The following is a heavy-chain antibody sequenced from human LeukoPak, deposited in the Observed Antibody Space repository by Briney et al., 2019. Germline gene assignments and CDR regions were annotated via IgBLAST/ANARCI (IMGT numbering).Heavy chain of an antibody. J-gene: IGHJ4*02. CDR3: ARVDRDGYCSGGSCYLHY. CDR2: ISTTSSYT. CDR1: GFTFSDYY. V-gene: IGHV3-11*06. Sequence: GGSLRLSCAASGFTFSDYYMSWIRQAPGKGLEWVSYISTTSSYTDYADSVRGRFTISRDNAKNSLYLQMNSLRAEDTAVYYCARVDRDGYCSGGSCYLHYWGQGTLVTVSS. D-gene: IGHD2-15*01.